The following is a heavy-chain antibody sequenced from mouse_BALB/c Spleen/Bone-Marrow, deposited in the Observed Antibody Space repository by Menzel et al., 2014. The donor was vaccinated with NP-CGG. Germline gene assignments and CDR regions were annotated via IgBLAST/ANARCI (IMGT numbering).Heavy chain of an antibody. CDR1: GFTFTDYY. V-gene: IGHV7-3*02. D-gene: IGHD1-1*01. CDR2: IRNKANGYTT. J-gene: IGHJ2*01. Sequence: EVMLVESGGGLVQPGGSLRLSCATSGFTFTDYYMSWVRQPPGKALEWLAFIRNKANGYTTEYSASVKGRFTISRDNSQSILYLQMDTLRAEDSATYYCARDMGLLRFDYWGHGTTLTVSS. CDR3: ARDMGLLRFDY.